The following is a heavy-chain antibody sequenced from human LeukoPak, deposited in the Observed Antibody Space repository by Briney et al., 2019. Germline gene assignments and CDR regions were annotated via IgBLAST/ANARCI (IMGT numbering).Heavy chain of an antibody. D-gene: IGHD2-2*01. V-gene: IGHV4-59*01. CDR3: ARGYCSSTICFQYFHH. CDR2: IYYSGST. CDR1: SDSISSSY. Sequence: SETLSLTCTVSSDSISSSYWSWIRQPPGKGQEWIGYIYYSGSTNYNPSLKSRVAISVDTSKNQFSLKLNSVTAADTAVYYCARGYCSSTICFQYFHHWGQGTLVTVSS. J-gene: IGHJ1*01.